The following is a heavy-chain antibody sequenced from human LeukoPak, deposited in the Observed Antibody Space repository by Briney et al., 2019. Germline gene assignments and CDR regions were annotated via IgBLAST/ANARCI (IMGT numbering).Heavy chain of an antibody. V-gene: IGHV4-39*07. D-gene: IGHD5-24*01. CDR1: GGSISSISYY. CDR3: ARVEAATTNPRFDS. J-gene: IGHJ4*02. Sequence: PSETLSLTCTVSGGSISSISYYWGWLRQPPGKGREWIGSTYYSGSTYYNPSLKSRVTISVDTSNNQFSLGLNSVTAADTAVYYCARVEAATTNPRFDSWGQGTLVTVSS. CDR2: TYYSGST.